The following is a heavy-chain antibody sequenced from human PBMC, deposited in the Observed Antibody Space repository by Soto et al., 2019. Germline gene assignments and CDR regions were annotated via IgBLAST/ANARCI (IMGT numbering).Heavy chain of an antibody. D-gene: IGHD2-2*01. CDR3: AATSLGYCSSTSCYDFDY. Sequence: GASVKVSCKASGYTFTSYYMHWVRQAPGQGLEWMGIINPSGGSTSYAQKFQGRVTITRDMSTSTAYMELSSLRSEDTAVYYCAATSLGYCSSTSCYDFDYWGQGTLVTVSS. CDR2: INPSGGST. CDR1: GYTFTSYY. J-gene: IGHJ4*02. V-gene: IGHV1-46*01.